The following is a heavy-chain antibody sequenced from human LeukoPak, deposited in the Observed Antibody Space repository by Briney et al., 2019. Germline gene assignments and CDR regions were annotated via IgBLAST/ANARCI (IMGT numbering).Heavy chain of an antibody. V-gene: IGHV3-23*01. D-gene: IGHD5-24*01. Sequence: GGSLRLSCAASGFTFSGYPMSWVRQAPGKGLEWVSTVISGGSTYCADSVKGRFTISRDNSKDTLFLQMNSLRDEDTAVYYCAKGMGWFDRWGQGTLVTVSS. CDR2: VISGGST. CDR1: GFTFSGYP. J-gene: IGHJ5*02. CDR3: AKGMGWFDR.